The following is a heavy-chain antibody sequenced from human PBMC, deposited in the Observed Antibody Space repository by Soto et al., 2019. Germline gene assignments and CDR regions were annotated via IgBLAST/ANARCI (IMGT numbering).Heavy chain of an antibody. J-gene: IGHJ4*02. CDR2: IYYAGNT. CDR3: AREGGRYCSGGSCQVDY. D-gene: IGHD2-15*01. V-gene: IGHV4-39*02. CDR1: GRSISSSTYY. Sequence: SATLSLTCTVSGRSISSSTYYRGLIRQRPGKGLEWIGSIYYAGNTYYTPSLKSRVTISVDTSKNQFSLKLSSVTAADTAAYYCAREGGRYCSGGSCQVDYWGQGTLVTVS.